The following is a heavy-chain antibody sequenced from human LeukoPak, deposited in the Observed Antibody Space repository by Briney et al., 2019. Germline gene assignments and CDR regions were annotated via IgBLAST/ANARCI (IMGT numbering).Heavy chain of an antibody. V-gene: IGHV1-18*01. CDR1: GYTFTSYG. J-gene: IGHJ6*03. CDR3: ARSPCIAAAGTYLCYYMDV. Sequence: ASVKVSCKASGYTFTSYGISWVRQAPGQGLEWMGWISAYNGNTNYAQKLQGRVTMTTDTSTSTAYMELRSLRSDDTAVYYCARSPCIAAAGTYLCYYMDVWGKGTTVTVSS. D-gene: IGHD6-13*01. CDR2: ISAYNGNT.